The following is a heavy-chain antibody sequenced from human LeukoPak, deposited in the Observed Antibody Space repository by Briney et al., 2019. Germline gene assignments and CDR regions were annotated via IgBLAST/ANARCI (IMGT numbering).Heavy chain of an antibody. V-gene: IGHV4-59*12. Sequence: SETLSLTCTVSGGSISSYYWSWIRQPPGKGLEWIGYIYYSGSTNYNPSLKSRVTISVDTSKNQFSLKLSSVTAADTAVYYCARGGYSSSADAFDIWGQGTMVTVSS. CDR1: GGSISSYY. J-gene: IGHJ3*02. CDR2: IYYSGST. D-gene: IGHD6-13*01. CDR3: ARGGYSSSADAFDI.